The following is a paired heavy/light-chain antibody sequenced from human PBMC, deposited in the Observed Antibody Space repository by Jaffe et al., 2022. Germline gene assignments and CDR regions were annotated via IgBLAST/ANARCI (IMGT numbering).Light chain of an antibody. J-gene: IGLJ2*01. Sequence: SSELTQDPAVSVALGQTVRITCQGDSLRSYYASWYQQKPGQAPVLVIYGKNDRPSGIPDRFSGSSSGNTASLTITGAQAEDEADYYCNSRDSNGNHVVFGGGTKLTVL. V-gene: IGLV3-19*01. CDR3: NSRDSNGNHVV. CDR1: SLRSYY. CDR2: GKN.
Heavy chain of an antibody. CDR2: ISGSGGST. Sequence: EVQLLESGGGLVQPGGSLRLSCAASGFTFSRCDMSWVRQAPGKGLEWVSAISGSGGSTYYADSVKGRFTISRDNSKNTLYLQMDSLTAEDTAVYYCAKDLGSLTTYYFDYWGQGTLVTVSS. CDR3: AKDLGSLTTYYFDY. J-gene: IGHJ4*02. CDR1: GFTFSRCD. V-gene: IGHV3-23*01. D-gene: IGHD4-17*01.